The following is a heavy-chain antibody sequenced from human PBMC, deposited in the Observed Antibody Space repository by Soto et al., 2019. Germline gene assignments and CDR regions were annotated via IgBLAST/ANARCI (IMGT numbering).Heavy chain of an antibody. CDR3: ARVPFITRSGSAFHYQFLDD. V-gene: IGHV1-8*01. CDR2: MNPNSGNT. J-gene: IGHJ6*04. D-gene: IGHD3-22*01. CDR1: GYTFTSYD. Sequence: QVQVVQSGAEVKKPGASVKVSCKASGYTFTSYDVTWVRQAPGQGLEWMGWMNPNSGNTGFAQKFQGRVTMTRDTSISTAYMELSSLTTDDTAVSDCARVPFITRSGSAFHYQFLDDWGTGTTVPVSS.